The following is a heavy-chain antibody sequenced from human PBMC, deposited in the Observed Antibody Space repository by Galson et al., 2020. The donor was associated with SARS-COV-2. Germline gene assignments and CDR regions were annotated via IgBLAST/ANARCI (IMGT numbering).Heavy chain of an antibody. CDR2: IYHTGTT. Sequence: ETSETLSLTCAVSGGSISDGGFSWSWIRQPPGKGLEWIGNIYHTGTTYNNPSLKTRVTMSIDTSNNQFSLKLTSVTAADTAVYYCARGQWFGELLSPPDYWGQGTLVTVAS. CDR3: ARGQWFGELLSPPDY. CDR1: GGSISDGGFS. J-gene: IGHJ4*02. D-gene: IGHD3-10*01. V-gene: IGHV4-30-2*01.